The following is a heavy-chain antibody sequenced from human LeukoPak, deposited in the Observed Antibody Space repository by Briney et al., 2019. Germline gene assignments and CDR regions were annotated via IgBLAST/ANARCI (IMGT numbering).Heavy chain of an antibody. CDR3: ATDLIVGATLGY. V-gene: IGHV1-24*01. J-gene: IGHJ4*02. CDR1: GYTLTELS. Sequence: ASVKVSCKVSGYTLTELSMHWVRQAPGKGLEWMGGFDPADGETIYAQKFQGRVTMTEDTSTDTAYMELSSLRSEDTAVYYCATDLIVGATLGYWGQGTLVTVSS. CDR2: FDPADGET. D-gene: IGHD1-26*01.